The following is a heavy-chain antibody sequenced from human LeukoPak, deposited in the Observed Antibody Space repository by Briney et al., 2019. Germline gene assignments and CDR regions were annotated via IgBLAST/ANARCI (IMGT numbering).Heavy chain of an antibody. Sequence: SETLSLICTVSGGSISSSPYYWGLIRQPPGKGLEWIGTIYYRGSTSSNPSLNSRGTISLDTSKNQISLRLHSVTAADTALHYSARHYLSDGILGTFDPCGQGALVTASS. CDR2: IYYRGST. J-gene: IGHJ5*02. D-gene: IGHD6-13*01. CDR1: GGSISSSPYY. CDR3: ARHYLSDGILGTFDP. V-gene: IGHV4-39*01.